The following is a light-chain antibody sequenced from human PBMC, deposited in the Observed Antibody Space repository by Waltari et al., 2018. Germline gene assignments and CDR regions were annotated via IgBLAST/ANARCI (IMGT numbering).Light chain of an antibody. CDR2: WAS. CDR1: QSVLYSSNNKNY. Sequence: DIVMTQSPDSLAVSLGERATINCKSSQSVLYSSNNKNYLAWYQQKPGRPPKLLIYWASTREAGVPDRFSGSGSGTDFTLTISSLQAEDVAVYYCQQYYSTSFFGGGTKVEIK. CDR3: QQYYSTSF. J-gene: IGKJ4*01. V-gene: IGKV4-1*01.